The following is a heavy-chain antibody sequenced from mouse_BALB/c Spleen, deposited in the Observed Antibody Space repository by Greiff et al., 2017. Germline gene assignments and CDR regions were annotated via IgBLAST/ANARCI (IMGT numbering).Heavy chain of an antibody. CDR1: GFNIKDYY. D-gene: IGHD1-1*01. V-gene: IGHV14-1*02. CDR3: ARGLLRAWFAY. Sequence: VQLQQSGAELVRPGALVKLSCKASGFNIKDYYMHWVKQRPEQGLEWIGWIDPENGNTIYDPKFQGKASITADTSSNTAYLQLSSLTSEDTAVYYCARGLLRAWFAYWGQGTLVTVSA. J-gene: IGHJ3*01. CDR2: IDPENGNT.